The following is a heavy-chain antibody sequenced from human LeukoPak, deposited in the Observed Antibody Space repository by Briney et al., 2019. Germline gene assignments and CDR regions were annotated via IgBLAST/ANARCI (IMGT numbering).Heavy chain of an antibody. CDR2: ISSSSSTI. V-gene: IGHV3-48*01. CDR1: GFTFSSYS. CDR3: ARGTGIVGATEAFDI. D-gene: IGHD1-26*01. J-gene: IGHJ3*02. Sequence: GGSLRLSCAASGFTFSSYSMNWVRQAPGKGLEWVSYISSSSSTIYYADSVKGRFTISRDNAKNSLYLQMNSLRAEDTAVYYCARGTGIVGATEAFDIWGQGTMVTVSS.